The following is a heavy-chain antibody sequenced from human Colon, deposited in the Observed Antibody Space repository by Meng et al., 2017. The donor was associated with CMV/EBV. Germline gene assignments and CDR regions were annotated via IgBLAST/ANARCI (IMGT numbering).Heavy chain of an antibody. V-gene: IGHV3-23*03. J-gene: IGHJ2*01. CDR3: AKAGRTYYYDSSGDDWYFDL. D-gene: IGHD3-22*01. Sequence: SSYAMSWVRQAPGKGLEWVSVIYSGGSSTYYADSVKGRFTISRDNSKNTLYLQMNSLRAEDTAVYYCAKAGRTYYYDSSGDDWYFDLWGRGTLVTVSS. CDR2: IYSGGSST. CDR1: SSYA.